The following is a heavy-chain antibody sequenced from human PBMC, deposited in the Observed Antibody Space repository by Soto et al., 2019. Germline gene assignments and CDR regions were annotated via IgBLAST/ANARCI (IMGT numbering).Heavy chain of an antibody. CDR3: VRASRRGYGMDV. Sequence: GGSLRLSCAASGFTFDDYGMSWVRQAPGKGLEWVSGINWNGGSTGYVDSVKGRFTISRDNAKNSLYLEMNSLRDEDTAVYSCVRASRRGYGMDVWGPGTTVTVSS. CDR1: GFTFDDYG. CDR2: INWNGGST. D-gene: IGHD3-10*01. V-gene: IGHV3-20*04. J-gene: IGHJ6*02.